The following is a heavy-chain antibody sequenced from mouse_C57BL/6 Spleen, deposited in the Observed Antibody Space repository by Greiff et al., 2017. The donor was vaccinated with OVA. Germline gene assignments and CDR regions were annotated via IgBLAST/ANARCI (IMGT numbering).Heavy chain of an antibody. V-gene: IGHV1-15*01. D-gene: IGHD2-4*01. CDR2: IDPETGGT. Sequence: QVHVKQSGAELVRPGASVTLSCKASGYTFTDYEMHWVKQTPVHGLEWIGAIDPETGGTAYNQKFKGKAILTADKSSSTAYMELRSLTSEDSAVYYCTRGGVGDYDPFAYWGQGTLVTVSA. CDR1: GYTFTDYE. J-gene: IGHJ3*01. CDR3: TRGGVGDYDPFAY.